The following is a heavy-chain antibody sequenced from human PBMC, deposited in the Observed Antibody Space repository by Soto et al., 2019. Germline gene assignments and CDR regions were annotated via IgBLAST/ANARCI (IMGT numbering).Heavy chain of an antibody. V-gene: IGHV1-18*01. Sequence: QVQLVQSGAEVKKPGASVKVSCKASGYTFTSYGISWVRQAPGQGLEWMGWISAYNGNTNYAQKLQGRATMTTDTSTSTAYMELRSLRSDDTAVYYCARVKYSPPYYYSYGMDVWGQGTTVTVSS. CDR2: ISAYNGNT. D-gene: IGHD5-18*01. CDR1: GYTFTSYG. J-gene: IGHJ6*02. CDR3: ARVKYSPPYYYSYGMDV.